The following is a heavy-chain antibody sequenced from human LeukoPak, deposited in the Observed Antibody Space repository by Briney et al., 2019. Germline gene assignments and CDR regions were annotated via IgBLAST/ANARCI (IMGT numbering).Heavy chain of an antibody. Sequence: ASVKVSCKASGYTFTSYGISWVRQAPGQGLEWMGWISAYNGNTNYAQRLQGRVAMTTDTSTSTAYMELRSLRSDDTAVYYCARVDDSSGPVRGSADYWGQGTLVTVSS. J-gene: IGHJ4*02. CDR1: GYTFTSYG. D-gene: IGHD3-22*01. CDR2: ISAYNGNT. V-gene: IGHV1-18*01. CDR3: ARVDDSSGPVRGSADY.